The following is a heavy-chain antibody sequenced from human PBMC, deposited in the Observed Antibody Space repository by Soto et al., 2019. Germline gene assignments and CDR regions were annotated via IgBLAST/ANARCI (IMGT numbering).Heavy chain of an antibody. D-gene: IGHD3-10*01. CDR2: ISYDGSNK. Sequence: GGSLRLSCAASGFTFSSYGMHWVRQAPGKGLEWVAVISYDGSNKYYADSVKGRFTISRDNSKSTLYLQMNSLRAEDTAVYYCAKDKRQTLWFGELLIHWGQGTLVTVSS. CDR1: GFTFSSYG. J-gene: IGHJ4*02. V-gene: IGHV3-30*18. CDR3: AKDKRQTLWFGELLIH.